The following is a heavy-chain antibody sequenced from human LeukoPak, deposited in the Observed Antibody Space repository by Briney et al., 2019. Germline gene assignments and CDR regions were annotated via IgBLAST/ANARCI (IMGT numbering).Heavy chain of an antibody. CDR1: GFTFSSYA. D-gene: IGHD6-19*01. CDR3: ARYGGPGSGWSDFDY. V-gene: IGHV3-30-3*01. CDR2: ISYDGSNK. Sequence: PGGSLRLSCAASGFTFSSYAMHWVRQAPGKGLEWVAVISYDGSNKYYADSVNGRFTISRDNSKNTLYLQMNSLRAEDTAVYYCARYGGPGSGWSDFDYWGQGTLVTVSS. J-gene: IGHJ4*02.